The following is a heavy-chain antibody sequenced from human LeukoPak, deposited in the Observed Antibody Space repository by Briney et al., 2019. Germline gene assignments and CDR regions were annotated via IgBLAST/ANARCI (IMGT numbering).Heavy chain of an antibody. V-gene: IGHV4-34*01. Sequence: SATLSLTCAVSGGSFSGYYWSWIRQPPGKGLEWIGEINHSGSTNYNPSLKSRVTISVDTSKNQFSLKLSSVTAADTAVYYCARAGYSSSWGFDYWGQGTLVTVSS. CDR1: GGSFSGYY. CDR2: INHSGST. J-gene: IGHJ4*02. CDR3: ARAGYSSSWGFDY. D-gene: IGHD6-13*01.